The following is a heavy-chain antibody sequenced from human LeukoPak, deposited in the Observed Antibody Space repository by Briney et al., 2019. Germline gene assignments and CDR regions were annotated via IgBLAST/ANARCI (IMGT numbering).Heavy chain of an antibody. J-gene: IGHJ4*02. CDR1: ADSLSSGGHY. V-gene: IGHV4-31*03. CDR3: ARGGNRFGGFYFDY. CDR2: IHHSGRS. Sequence: SETLSLTCTVSADSLSSGGHYWAWIRQFPGKGLESIGFIHHSGRSRHNPSLKDRVAISVDTSRKQFALKMSSVTAADTAMYYCARGGNRFGGFYFDYWGQGIQVIVSS. D-gene: IGHD3-10*01.